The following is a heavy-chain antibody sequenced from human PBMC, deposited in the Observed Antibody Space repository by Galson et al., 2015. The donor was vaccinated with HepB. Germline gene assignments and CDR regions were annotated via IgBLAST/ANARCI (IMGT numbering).Heavy chain of an antibody. CDR1: GFTFDDYA. J-gene: IGHJ5*02. D-gene: IGHD6-19*01. CDR2: ISWNSGSI. CDR3: AKTSSSGWYPGGWFDP. V-gene: IGHV3-9*01. Sequence: SLRLSCAASGFTFDDYAMHWVRQAPGKGLEWVSGISWNSGSIGYADSVKGRFTISRDNAKNSLYLQMNSLRAEDTALYYCAKTSSSGWYPGGWFDPWGQGTLVTVSS.